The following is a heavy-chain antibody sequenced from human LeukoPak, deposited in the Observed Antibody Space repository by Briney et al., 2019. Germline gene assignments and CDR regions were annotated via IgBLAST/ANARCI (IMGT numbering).Heavy chain of an antibody. J-gene: IGHJ4*02. V-gene: IGHV3-23*01. CDR3: AKDIIRYFDWLSSFDY. Sequence: PGGSLRLSCAASGFTFSTYAMSWARQAPGKGLEWVSPISGSGGSTYYADSVKGRFTISRDNSKNTLYLQMNSLRAEDAAVYFRAKDIIRYFDWLSSFDYWGQGTLVTVSS. CDR2: ISGSGGST. D-gene: IGHD3-9*01. CDR1: GFTFSTYA.